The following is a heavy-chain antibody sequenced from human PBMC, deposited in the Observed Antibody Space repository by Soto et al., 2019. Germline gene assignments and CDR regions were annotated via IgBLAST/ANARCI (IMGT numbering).Heavy chain of an antibody. CDR1: GFTFSSYA. CDR2: ISGSGGST. D-gene: IGHD3-10*01. V-gene: IGHV3-23*01. J-gene: IGHJ5*02. CDR3: AKANTMVRGVKPTEFDP. Sequence: EVQLLESGGGLVQPGGSLRLSCAASGFTFSSYAMSWVRQAPGKGLEWVSAISGSGGSTYYADSVKGRFTISRVNSKNTLYLQMNSLRAEDTAVYYCAKANTMVRGVKPTEFDPWGQGTLVTVSS.